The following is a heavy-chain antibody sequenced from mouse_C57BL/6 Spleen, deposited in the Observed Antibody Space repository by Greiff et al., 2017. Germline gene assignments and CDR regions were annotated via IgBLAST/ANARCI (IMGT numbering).Heavy chain of an antibody. V-gene: IGHV1-82*01. CDR1: GYAFSSSW. CDR3: ARSPYDYGYAMDY. J-gene: IGHJ4*01. Sequence: VQLQESGPELVKPGASVKISCKASGYAFSSSWMNWVKQRPGKGLEWIGRIYPGDGDTNYNGKFKGKATLTADKSSSTAYMQLSSLTSEDSAVYFCARSPYDYGYAMDYWGQGTSVTVSS. D-gene: IGHD2-4*01. CDR2: IYPGDGDT.